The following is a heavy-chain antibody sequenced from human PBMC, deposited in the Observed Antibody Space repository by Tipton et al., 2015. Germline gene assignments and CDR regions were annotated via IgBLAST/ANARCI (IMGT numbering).Heavy chain of an antibody. CDR3: ARGAGNSSTWDFDY. V-gene: IGHV4-34*01. CDR1: GGSFSGYY. CDR2: INHGGSS. D-gene: IGHD6-13*01. Sequence: TLSLTCAVYGGSFSGYYWSWIRQTPGKGLEWIGEINHGGSSNYKTSLNNRVSVSVDTSRNQFSLRVSSVTAADTAVYYCARGAGNSSTWDFDYWGQGSLLTVSS. J-gene: IGHJ4*02.